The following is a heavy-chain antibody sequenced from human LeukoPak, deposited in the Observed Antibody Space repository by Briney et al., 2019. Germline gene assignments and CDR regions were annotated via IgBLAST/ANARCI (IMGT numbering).Heavy chain of an antibody. Sequence: ASVKVSCKASGYTFTGYYMYWVRQAPGQGLEWMGIINLSGGYTTYAHQFQGRVTVTRDTSTSTVYMELSTLTSEDTAVYYCARKAPGSYYSDYWGQGTLVTVSS. CDR1: GYTFTGYY. CDR3: ARKAPGSYYSDY. J-gene: IGHJ4*02. V-gene: IGHV1-46*01. D-gene: IGHD3-10*01. CDR2: INLSGGYT.